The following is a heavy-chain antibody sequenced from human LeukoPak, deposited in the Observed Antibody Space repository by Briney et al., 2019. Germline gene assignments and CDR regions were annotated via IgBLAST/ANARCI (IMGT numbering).Heavy chain of an antibody. V-gene: IGHV3-21*01. CDR3: ARARWLFRYDAFGI. D-gene: IGHD3-22*01. J-gene: IGHJ3*02. CDR2: ISSSSSYI. Sequence: GGSLRLSCAASGFTFSSHSMNWVRQAPGKGLEWVSSISSSSSYIYYADSVKGRFTISRDNAKNSLYLQMNSLRAEDTAVYYCARARWLFRYDAFGIWGQGTMVTVSS. CDR1: GFTFSSHS.